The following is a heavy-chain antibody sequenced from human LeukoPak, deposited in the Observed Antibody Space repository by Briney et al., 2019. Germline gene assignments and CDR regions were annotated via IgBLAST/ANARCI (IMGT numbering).Heavy chain of an antibody. V-gene: IGHV4-59*01. Sequence: PSETLSLTCTVSGGSISSYYWSWIRQPPGKGLEWIGYIHYSGSTNYNPSLKSRVTISVDTSKNQFSLKLSSVTAADTAIYYCARMYSGSYYEFDYWGQGTLVTVSS. D-gene: IGHD1-26*01. J-gene: IGHJ4*02. CDR1: GGSISSYY. CDR3: ARMYSGSYYEFDY. CDR2: IHYSGST.